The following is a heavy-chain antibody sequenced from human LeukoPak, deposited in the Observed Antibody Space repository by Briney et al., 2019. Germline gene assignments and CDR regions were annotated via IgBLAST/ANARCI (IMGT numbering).Heavy chain of an antibody. J-gene: IGHJ4*02. V-gene: IGHV2-70*11. CDR3: ARTSYYYDSSGYSYYFDY. CDR2: IDWDDDK. Sequence: SGPTLVKPTQNLTLTCTFSGFSLTTPAMCVSWIRQPPGKALEWLARIDWDDDKYYSTSLKTRLTISKDTSKNQVVLTMTNMDPVDTATYYCARTSYYYDSSGYSYYFDYWGQGTLVTVSS. D-gene: IGHD3-22*01. CDR1: GFSLTTPAMC.